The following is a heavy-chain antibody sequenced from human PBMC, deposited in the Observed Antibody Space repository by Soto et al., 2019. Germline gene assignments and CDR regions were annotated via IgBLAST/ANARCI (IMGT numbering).Heavy chain of an antibody. Sequence: QVQLVQSGAVVKKAGSSVEVSCQASGGTFSGYGISWVRQAPGQGLEWMGGTVPVFDTSKYAPRFQGRVTITTDKSTSTDYMELSSVTSDDTAIYVCARVDFNSGAYYTGPSAYDLWGQGTLVIVSS. D-gene: IGHD3-10*01. CDR2: TVPVFDTS. CDR1: GGTFSGYG. CDR3: ARVDFNSGAYYTGPSAYDL. V-gene: IGHV1-69*06. J-gene: IGHJ3*01.